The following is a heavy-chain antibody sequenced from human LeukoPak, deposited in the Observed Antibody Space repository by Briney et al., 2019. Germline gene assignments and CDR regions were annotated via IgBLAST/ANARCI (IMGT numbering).Heavy chain of an antibody. D-gene: IGHD6-19*01. CDR1: GVTFSSYA. Sequence: PGGSLRLSCAAAGVTFSSYAMSWVRQAPGKGLEWVSAISGSGGSTYYADSVKGRFTISRDNSKNTLYLQMNSLRAEDTAVYYCAKRVAVAGTFGGQGTLVTVSS. J-gene: IGHJ4*02. CDR2: ISGSGGST. V-gene: IGHV3-23*01. CDR3: AKRVAVAGTF.